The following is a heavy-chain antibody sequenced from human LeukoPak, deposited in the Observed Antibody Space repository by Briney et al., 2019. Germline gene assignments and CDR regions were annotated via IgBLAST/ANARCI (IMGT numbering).Heavy chain of an antibody. D-gene: IGHD6-19*01. Sequence: GGSLRLSCAASGFTFSTYAMSWVRQAPGKGLEWVSAISGSGGSTYYADSVKGRFTISRDNSKNTLDLQMNSLRAEDTAVYYCAKDKYSSGWHYDYWGQGTLVTVSS. V-gene: IGHV3-23*01. CDR1: GFTFSTYA. CDR3: AKDKYSSGWHYDY. CDR2: ISGSGGST. J-gene: IGHJ4*02.